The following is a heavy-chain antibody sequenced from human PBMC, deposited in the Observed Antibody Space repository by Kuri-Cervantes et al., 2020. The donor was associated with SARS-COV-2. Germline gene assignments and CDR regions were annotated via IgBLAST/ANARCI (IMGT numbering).Heavy chain of an antibody. CDR1: GGSISSSSYY. J-gene: IGHJ4*02. CDR3: TRAGYDNSGYYYSFDF. CDR2: VYSSGST. V-gene: IGHV4-61*05. D-gene: IGHD3-22*01. Sequence: SETLSLTCTVSGGSISSSSYYWGWIRQPPGKGLEWIGYVYSSGSTNYSPSLKSRVTMSVDTSKNRFSLKLTSVTAADTAVYYCTRAGYDNSGYYYSFDFWGQGTLVTVSS.